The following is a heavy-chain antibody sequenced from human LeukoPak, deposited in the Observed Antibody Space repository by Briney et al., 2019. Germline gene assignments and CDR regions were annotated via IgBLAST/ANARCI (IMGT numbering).Heavy chain of an antibody. D-gene: IGHD2-15*01. CDR2: FDPEGGEG. Sequence: ASVKLSCKVSGYSLTELSIHWVRQAPGKGLEWMGGFDPEGGEGIYAPKFQGRVTVAEDTSTDTVYMELKSLNSEDTAVYYCATSGEASNSWYPHYFDYWGQGSQVTVSS. V-gene: IGHV1-24*01. J-gene: IGHJ4*02. CDR3: ATSGEASNSWYPHYFDY. CDR1: GYSLTELS.